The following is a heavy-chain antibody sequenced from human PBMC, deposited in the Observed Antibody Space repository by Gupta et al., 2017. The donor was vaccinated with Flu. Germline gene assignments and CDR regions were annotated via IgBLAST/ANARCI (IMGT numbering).Heavy chain of an antibody. V-gene: IGHV3-66*02. D-gene: IGHD5-24*01. CDR1: GFIVPNTY. Sequence: EVQLVESGGGLVQPGGSQRLSCAASGFIVPNTYMSWVRQAPGKGLEWVSTIYSLGTTYYAESVKGRFTISRDNSKNTLYLQMNSLRPEDTAVYYCARDGYYGMDVWGQGTTVTVSS. CDR3: ARDGYYGMDV. CDR2: IYSLGTT. J-gene: IGHJ6*02.